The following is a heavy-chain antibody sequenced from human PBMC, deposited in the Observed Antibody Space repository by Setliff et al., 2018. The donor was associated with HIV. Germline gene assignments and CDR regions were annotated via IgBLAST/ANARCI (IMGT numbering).Heavy chain of an antibody. CDR1: GFTFDDYA. Sequence: GGSLRLSCVASGFTFDDYAMHWVRQAPGKGLEWVSGIKWNGGTMIYADSVKGRFTISRDNAQNSLYLQMSSLKVEDTAVYYCARDLAYWGQGTLVTVSS. V-gene: IGHV3-9*01. CDR3: ARDLAY. J-gene: IGHJ4*02. CDR2: IKWNGGTM.